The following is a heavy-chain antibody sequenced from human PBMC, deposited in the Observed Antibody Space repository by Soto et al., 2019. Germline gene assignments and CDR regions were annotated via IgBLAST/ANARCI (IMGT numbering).Heavy chain of an antibody. D-gene: IGHD3-16*01. J-gene: IGHJ6*02. Sequence: EVQLVESGGGLVQPGGSLRLSCTASGFTVSSCAMNWVRQAPGKGLEWVSYINAGGVTFYADSVKGRFTISRDNAQNSLLVQMNSLRAEDTAVYYCTRDKGEKVAYGMDVWGQGTTVIVSS. CDR2: INAGGVT. CDR3: TRDKGEKVAYGMDV. CDR1: GFTVSSCA. V-gene: IGHV3-48*03.